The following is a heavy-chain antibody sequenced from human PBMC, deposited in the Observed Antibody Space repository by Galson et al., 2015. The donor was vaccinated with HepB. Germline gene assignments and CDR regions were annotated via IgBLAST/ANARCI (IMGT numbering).Heavy chain of an antibody. J-gene: IGHJ4*02. CDR1: GFTFSSYA. CDR3: ARAKPVAVPTPLFDY. V-gene: IGHV3-30*04. CDR2: ISYDGSNK. Sequence: SLRLSCAASGFTFSSYAMHWVRQAPGKGLEWVAVISYDGSNKYYADSVKGRFTISRDNSKNTLYLQMNSLRAEDTAVYYCARAKPVAVPTPLFDYWGQGTLVTVSS. D-gene: IGHD2-15*01.